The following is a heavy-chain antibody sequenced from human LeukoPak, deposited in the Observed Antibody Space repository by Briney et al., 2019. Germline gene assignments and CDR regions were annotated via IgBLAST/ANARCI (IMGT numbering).Heavy chain of an antibody. CDR1: GFTFSSYW. V-gene: IGHV3-23*01. D-gene: IGHD3-22*01. CDR3: AKDVDPWYYYDSSGYYQGNAFDI. Sequence: GGSLRLSCAASGFTFSSYWMSWVRQAPGKGLEWVSAISGSGGSTYYADSVKGRFTISRDNSKNTLYLQMNSLRAEDTAVYYCAKDVDPWYYYDSSGYYQGNAFDIWGQGAMVTVSS. J-gene: IGHJ3*02. CDR2: ISGSGGST.